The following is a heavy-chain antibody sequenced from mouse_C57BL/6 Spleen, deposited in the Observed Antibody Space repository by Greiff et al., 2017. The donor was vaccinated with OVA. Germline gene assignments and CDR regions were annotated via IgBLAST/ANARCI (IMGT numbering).Heavy chain of an antibody. Sequence: QVQLQQSGAELMKPGASVKLSCKATGYTFTGYWIEWVKQRPGHGLEWIGEILPGSGSTNYNEKFKGKATFTADTSSNTAYMQLSSLTTEDSAVYYAARSGYCGSSPDYYAMDYWGQGTSVTVSS. CDR3: ARSGYCGSSPDYYAMDY. D-gene: IGHD1-1*01. V-gene: IGHV1-9*01. CDR1: GYTFTGYW. J-gene: IGHJ4*01. CDR2: ILPGSGST.